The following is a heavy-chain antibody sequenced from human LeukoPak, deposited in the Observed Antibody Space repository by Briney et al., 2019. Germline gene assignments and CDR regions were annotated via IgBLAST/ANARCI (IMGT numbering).Heavy chain of an antibody. Sequence: PGGSLRLSCAASGFTFSSYAMSWGRQAPGKGVEWVSAISGSGGSTYYAESVKGRFTIYRDNSKNTLYLQMSTVRAEDTAVYYCASTYYYDSSGYCRPPGAFDIWGQGTMVTVSS. CDR2: ISGSGGST. CDR3: ASTYYYDSSGYCRPPGAFDI. CDR1: GFTFSSYA. D-gene: IGHD3-22*01. J-gene: IGHJ3*02. V-gene: IGHV3-23*01.